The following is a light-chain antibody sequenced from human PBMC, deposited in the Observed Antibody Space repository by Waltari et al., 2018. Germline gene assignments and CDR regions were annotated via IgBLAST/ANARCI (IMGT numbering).Light chain of an antibody. CDR2: EAS. CDR1: HSVSSN. V-gene: IGKV3-15*01. CDR3: QQYNDWPLT. J-gene: IGKJ4*01. Sequence: EIVMTQSPATLSVSPGERATLSCRASHSVSSNLAWYQQKPGQAPRLLIYEASTRATGLPARFSGSGSGTEFTLTISSLQSEDFAVYYCQQYNDWPLTFGGGTKVEVK.